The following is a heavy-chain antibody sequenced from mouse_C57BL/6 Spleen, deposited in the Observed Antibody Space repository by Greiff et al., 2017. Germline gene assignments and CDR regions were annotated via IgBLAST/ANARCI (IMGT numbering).Heavy chain of an antibody. Sequence: EVKLQESGGGLVKPGGSLKLSCAASGFTFSSYAMSWVRQTPEKRLEWVATISDGGSYTYYPDNVKGRFTISRDNAKNNLYLQMSHLKSEDTAMYYCASESKRFAYWGQGTLVTVSA. CDR2: ISDGGSYT. CDR1: GFTFSSYA. CDR3: ASESKRFAY. V-gene: IGHV5-4*03. J-gene: IGHJ3*01.